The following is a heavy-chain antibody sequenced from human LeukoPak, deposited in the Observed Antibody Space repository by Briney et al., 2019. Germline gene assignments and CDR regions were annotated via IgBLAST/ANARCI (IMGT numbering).Heavy chain of an antibody. CDR1: GFAFNNFA. D-gene: IGHD3-22*01. CDR2: ISGSGGST. V-gene: IGHV3-23*01. Sequence: PGGSLRLSCVASGFAFNNFAMSWVRQAPGKGLEWVSAISGSGGSTYYADSVKGRFTISRDNSKNTLYLQMNSLRAEDTAVYYCAKVASDSSGYYLYYFDYWGQGTLVTVSS. CDR3: AKVASDSSGYYLYYFDY. J-gene: IGHJ4*02.